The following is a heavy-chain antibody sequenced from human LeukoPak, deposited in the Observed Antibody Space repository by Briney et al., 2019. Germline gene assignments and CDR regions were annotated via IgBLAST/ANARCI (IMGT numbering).Heavy chain of an antibody. CDR1: GGSISSYY. J-gene: IGHJ3*02. V-gene: IGHV4-59*01. CDR3: ARGRGCSYVIDAFDI. Sequence: PSETLSLTCTVSGGSISSYYWSWIRQPPGKGLEWIGYIYYSGSTNYNPSLKSRVTISVDTSKNQFSLKLSSVTAADTAVYYCARGRGCSYVIDAFDIWGQGTMVTVSS. CDR2: IYYSGST. D-gene: IGHD5-18*01.